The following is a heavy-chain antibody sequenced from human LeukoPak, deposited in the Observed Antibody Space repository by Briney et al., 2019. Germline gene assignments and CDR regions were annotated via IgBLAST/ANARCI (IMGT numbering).Heavy chain of an antibody. CDR2: MNPNSGNT. CDR1: GYTFTSYD. V-gene: IGHV1-8*01. D-gene: IGHD3-10*01. Sequence: ASVKVSCKASGYTFTSYDINWVRQATGQGLEWMGRMNPNSGNTGYAQKFQGRVTLTRNTSISTAYMELSSLRSEDTAVYYCARAFPTMVRGVIDYWGQGTLVTVSS. CDR3: ARAFPTMVRGVIDY. J-gene: IGHJ4*02.